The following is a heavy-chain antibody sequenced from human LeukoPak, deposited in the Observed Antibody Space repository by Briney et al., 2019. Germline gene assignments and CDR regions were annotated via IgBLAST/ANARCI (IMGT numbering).Heavy chain of an antibody. J-gene: IGHJ6*02. Sequence: PGGSLRLSCAASGFTFSAYDMHWVRQPTGKGLEWVSAIGTAGDTNYPDSVKGRFTTSRDNAKNAVYLQMSSLRVGDTAVYYCAREAVGGNPNYGMDVWGQGTSVTVSS. D-gene: IGHD3-16*01. CDR1: GFTFSAYD. V-gene: IGHV3-13*01. CDR2: IGTAGDT. CDR3: AREAVGGNPNYGMDV.